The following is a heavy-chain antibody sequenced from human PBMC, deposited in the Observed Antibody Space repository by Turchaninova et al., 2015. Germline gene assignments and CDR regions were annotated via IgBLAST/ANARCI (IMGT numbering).Heavy chain of an antibody. CDR3: ARGGTYFKGFEF. D-gene: IGHD1-26*01. CDR2: TYYRSRWYN. CDR1: GDMFFSSSAA. V-gene: IGHV6-1*01. J-gene: IGHJ4*02. Sequence: VQLQQSGPGLVKPSHHPSLTCAISGDMFFSSSAAWNWIRQSPSKGLEWLGRTYYRSRWYNDYALSVKSRITINSDTSENQFSLRLNSVTPEDTAVYYCARGGTYFKGFEFWGQGALVTVSS.